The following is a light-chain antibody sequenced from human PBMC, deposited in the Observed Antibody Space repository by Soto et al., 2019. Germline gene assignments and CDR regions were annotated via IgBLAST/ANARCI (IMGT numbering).Light chain of an antibody. J-gene: IGKJ1*01. CDR1: QSINNW. CDR2: KAS. V-gene: IGKV1-5*03. Sequence: IQMTQSPSTLSASVGDRVTITCRSSQSINNWLAWYQQKPGKAPKLLIYKASTLDSGVPSRFSGSGSGTEFTLTISSLQPEDSATYYCQQSYSALVAFGQGTKVDIK. CDR3: QQSYSALVA.